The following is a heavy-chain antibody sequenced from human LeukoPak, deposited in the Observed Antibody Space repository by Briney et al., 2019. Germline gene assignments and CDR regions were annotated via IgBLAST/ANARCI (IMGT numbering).Heavy chain of an antibody. CDR3: ARDHTETSSLNFRNYYYYGMDI. J-gene: IGHJ6*02. CDR2: ISGSGGST. Sequence: GGSLRLSCAASGFTFINYAMSWVRQAPGKGLEWVSTISGSGGSTFYADSVKGRFTISRDNSANTLYLQMNSLRAEDTAMYYCARDHTETSSLNFRNYYYYGMDIWGQGTTVIVSS. CDR1: GFTFINYA. V-gene: IGHV3-23*01. D-gene: IGHD4-11*01.